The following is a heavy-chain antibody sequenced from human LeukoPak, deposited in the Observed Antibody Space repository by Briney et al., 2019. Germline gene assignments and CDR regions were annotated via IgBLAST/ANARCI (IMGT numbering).Heavy chain of an antibody. Sequence: GGSLRLSCAASGFTFSSYSMNWVRQAPGKGLEWVSSISSSSHIYYADSVKGRFTISRDNAKNSLYLQMNSLRAEDTAVYYCARDRPPHTSGTYGHLDYWGQGTLVTVSS. CDR1: GFTFSSYS. CDR3: ARDRPPHTSGTYGHLDY. D-gene: IGHD3-10*01. J-gene: IGHJ4*02. CDR2: ISSSSHI. V-gene: IGHV3-21*01.